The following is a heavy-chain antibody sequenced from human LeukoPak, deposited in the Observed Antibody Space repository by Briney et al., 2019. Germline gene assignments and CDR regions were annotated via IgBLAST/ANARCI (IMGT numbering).Heavy chain of an antibody. D-gene: IGHD3-22*01. CDR3: ARGPYYYDSSGQNEYFQH. V-gene: IGHV1-2*02. Sequence: ASVKVSCKASGYTFTGYYMHWVRRAPGQGLEWMGWINPNSGGTNYAQKFQGRVTMTRDTSISTAYMELSRLRSDDTAVYYCARGPYYYDSSGQNEYFQHWGQGTLVTVSS. CDR1: GYTFTGYY. CDR2: INPNSGGT. J-gene: IGHJ1*01.